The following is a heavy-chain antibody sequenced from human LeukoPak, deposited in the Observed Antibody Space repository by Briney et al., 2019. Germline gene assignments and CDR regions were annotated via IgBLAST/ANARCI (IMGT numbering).Heavy chain of an antibody. CDR3: ARYFDQI. D-gene: IGHD3-9*01. CDR1: GFTVSSNF. Sequence: GGSLRLSCAASGFTVSSNFMTWVRQAPGKGLEWVSVIYSGGSTYYADSVKDRFTISRDDSKNTLFLQMNSLRAEDTAVYYCARYFDQIWGQGTLVTVSS. V-gene: IGHV3-66*01. CDR2: IYSGGST. J-gene: IGHJ4*02.